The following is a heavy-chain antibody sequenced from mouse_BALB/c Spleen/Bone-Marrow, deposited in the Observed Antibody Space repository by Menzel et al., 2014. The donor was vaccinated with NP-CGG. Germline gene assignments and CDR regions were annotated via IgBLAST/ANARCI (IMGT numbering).Heavy chain of an antibody. CDR3: SRGTRYYFDY. Sequence: VQLQQSGAELVKPGASVKLSCTPSGFNIKDTYIHWVKRRPEQGLDWIGRIDPADDTTIYDPKFQDKATITTDTSSSMAYLQLSSLTSEDAAVYFCSRGTRYYFDYWGQGITLTVSS. V-gene: IGHV14-3*02. CDR1: GFNIKDTY. CDR2: IDPADDTT. J-gene: IGHJ2*01. D-gene: IGHD1-1*01.